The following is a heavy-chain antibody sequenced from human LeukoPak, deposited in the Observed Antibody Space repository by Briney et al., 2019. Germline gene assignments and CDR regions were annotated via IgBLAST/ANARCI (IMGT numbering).Heavy chain of an antibody. V-gene: IGHV1-46*01. D-gene: IGHD6-13*01. CDR3: ARDLMGIAYRGAFYY. Sequence: GASVKVSCKASGYTFTDYYMHWVRQAPGQGLEWMGLINPGGGSTNYAQKFQGRVTVTRDMSTSTVYMELSSLRSEDTAVYYCARDLMGIAYRGAFYYWGQGTLVTVSS. CDR2: INPGGGST. J-gene: IGHJ4*02. CDR1: GYTFTDYY.